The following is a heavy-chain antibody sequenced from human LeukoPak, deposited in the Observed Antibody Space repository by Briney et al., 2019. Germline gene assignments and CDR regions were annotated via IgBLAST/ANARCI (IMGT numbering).Heavy chain of an antibody. D-gene: IGHD5-12*01. CDR1: GYTFTSYG. Sequence: ASVKVSCKASGYTFTSYGISWVRQAPGQGLEWMGWISAYNGNTNYAQKLQGRVTMTTDTSTSTAYMELRSLRSDDTAVYYCARVSGYDSPYYYYGRDVGGQGTTVTVSS. J-gene: IGHJ6*02. V-gene: IGHV1-18*01. CDR3: ARVSGYDSPYYYYGRDV. CDR2: ISAYNGNT.